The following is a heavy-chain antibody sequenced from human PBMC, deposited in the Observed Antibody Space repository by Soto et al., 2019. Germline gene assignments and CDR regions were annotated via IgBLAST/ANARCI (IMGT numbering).Heavy chain of an antibody. D-gene: IGHD3-9*01. CDR1: GFTFSSYA. CDR3: AKALKTYDIFTGQTYYYGMDV. V-gene: IGHV3-23*01. J-gene: IGHJ6*02. CDR2: IRGSGGST. Sequence: GGSLRLSCAASGFTFSSYARSWVRQAPGKGLEWVSAIRGSGGSTYYADSVEGRVTSARDNSKTTLYLQMNSLRAEDTTVSYCAKALKTYDIFTGQTYYYGMDVRGQGPTVTVSS.